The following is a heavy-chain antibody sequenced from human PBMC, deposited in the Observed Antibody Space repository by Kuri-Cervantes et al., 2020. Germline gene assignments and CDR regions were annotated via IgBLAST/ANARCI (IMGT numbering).Heavy chain of an antibody. CDR3: AKGLYYYDRTAFDY. V-gene: IGHV3-74*01. CDR2: INTYGSGT. Sequence: GGSLRLSCAASGLTFSTYWMHWVRQVPGKGLMWVSRINTYGSGTTYADSVKGRFTISRDNAKNSLYLQMNSLRAEDTALYYCAKGLYYYDRTAFDYWGQGTLVTVSS. J-gene: IGHJ4*02. D-gene: IGHD3-22*01. CDR1: GLTFSTYW.